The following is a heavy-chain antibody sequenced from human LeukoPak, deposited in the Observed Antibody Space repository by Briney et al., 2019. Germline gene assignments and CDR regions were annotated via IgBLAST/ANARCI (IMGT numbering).Heavy chain of an antibody. Sequence: ASVKVSCKASGYTFTSYGISWVRQAPGQGLEWMGWISAYNGNTNYAQKLQGRVTMTTDTSTSTAYMELRSLRSDDTAVYYCARDIAVAGENWFDPWGQGTLVTVSS. CDR2: ISAYNGNT. CDR1: GYTFTSYG. D-gene: IGHD6-19*01. CDR3: ARDIAVAGENWFDP. J-gene: IGHJ5*02. V-gene: IGHV1-18*01.